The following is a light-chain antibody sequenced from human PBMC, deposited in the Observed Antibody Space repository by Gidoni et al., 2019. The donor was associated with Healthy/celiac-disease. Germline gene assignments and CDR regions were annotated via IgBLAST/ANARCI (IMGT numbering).Light chain of an antibody. CDR1: QSVSSSY. CDR2: GAS. Sequence: EIVSTQSPGTLSLSPGESATLSCRASQSVSSSYLAWYQQKPGQAPRLLIYGASSRATGIPDRFSGSGSGTDFTLTISRLEPEDFAVYYCQQYGSSLWTFGQGTKVEIK. J-gene: IGKJ1*01. CDR3: QQYGSSLWT. V-gene: IGKV3-20*01.